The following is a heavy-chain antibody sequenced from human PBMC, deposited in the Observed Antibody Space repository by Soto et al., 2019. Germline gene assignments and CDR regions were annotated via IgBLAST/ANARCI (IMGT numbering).Heavy chain of an antibody. Sequence: QLQLQESGPGLVKPSETLSLTCTVSGGSISSSSYYWGWIRQPPGKGLEWIGSIYYSGSTYYNPSLKSRVTISVDTSKNQFSLKLSSVTAADTAVYYCARQAKSTIFGVVTYYFDYWGQGTLVTVSS. CDR2: IYYSGST. D-gene: IGHD3-3*01. J-gene: IGHJ4*02. CDR1: GGSISSSSYY. CDR3: ARQAKSTIFGVVTYYFDY. V-gene: IGHV4-39*01.